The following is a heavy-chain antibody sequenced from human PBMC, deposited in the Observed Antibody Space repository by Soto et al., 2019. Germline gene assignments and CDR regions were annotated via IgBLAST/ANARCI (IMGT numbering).Heavy chain of an antibody. J-gene: IGHJ5*02. CDR3: ARVSSRFRSWFWFDP. D-gene: IGHD6-13*01. Sequence: QVQLVQSGAEVKKPGASVKVSCKASGYTFTSYGISWVRQAPGQVLEWMGWISAYNGNTNYTQKLQGRVTMTTDTSTRTAYMELRSLRSDDTAVYYCARVSSRFRSWFWFDPWGQGTLVTVSS. V-gene: IGHV1-18*01. CDR2: ISAYNGNT. CDR1: GYTFTSYG.